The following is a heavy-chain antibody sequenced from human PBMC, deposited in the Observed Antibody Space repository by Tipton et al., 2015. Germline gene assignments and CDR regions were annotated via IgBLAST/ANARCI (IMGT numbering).Heavy chain of an antibody. CDR1: SDSISKYY. D-gene: IGHD2-2*02. Sequence: TLSLTCSVSSDSISKYYWSWIRQPPGKELEWIGYIQYSGSTNYNPSLKSRVTISVDMSKTQFSLKLTSVNTADTAIYYCAGGAYTYNWFDPWGQGTLVTVSS. V-gene: IGHV4-59*01. J-gene: IGHJ5*02. CDR2: IQYSGST. CDR3: AGGAYTYNWFDP.